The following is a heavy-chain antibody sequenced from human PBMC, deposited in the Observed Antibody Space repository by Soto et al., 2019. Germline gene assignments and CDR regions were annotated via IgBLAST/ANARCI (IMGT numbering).Heavy chain of an antibody. D-gene: IGHD1-1*01. Sequence: QAHLVQSGAEVKKPGSSVMVSCKASGINVVSFIMSWVRQAPGQGLEWMGKTAPMFKQTHYARKFEGRVTMSADTSTNTVYMELTDLQTEDTAVYYGTTLGPGGQGTQVTVSS. J-gene: IGHJ5*02. CDR1: GINVVSFI. CDR2: TAPMFKQT. V-gene: IGHV1-69*08. CDR3: TTLGP.